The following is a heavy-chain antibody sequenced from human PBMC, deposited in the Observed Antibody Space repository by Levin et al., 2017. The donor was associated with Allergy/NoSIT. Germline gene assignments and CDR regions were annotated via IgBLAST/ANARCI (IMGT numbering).Heavy chain of an antibody. CDR2: IIPILGIA. Sequence: SVKVSCKASGGTFSSYTISWVRQAPGQGLEWMGRIIPILGIANYAQKFQGRVTITADKSTSTAYMELSSLRSEDTAVYFCARDSSGYYYFDYWGQGTLVTVSS. V-gene: IGHV1-69*04. CDR3: ARDSSGYYYFDY. CDR1: GGTFSSYT. D-gene: IGHD3-22*01. J-gene: IGHJ4*02.